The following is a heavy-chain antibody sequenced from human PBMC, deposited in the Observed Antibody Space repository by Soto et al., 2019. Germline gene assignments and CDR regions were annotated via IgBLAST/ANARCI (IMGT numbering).Heavy chain of an antibody. D-gene: IGHD2-2*01. CDR3: ARARQYCSSSSCYLDP. V-gene: IGHV4-4*02. CDR1: GDSISSAKW. Sequence: PSQTLSLTCAVSGDSISSAKWWNWVRQPPGKGLEWIGETHHSGSTNYNPSLKSRVTISVDKSKNQVSLKVNSVTAADTAVYYCARARQYCSSSSCYLDPWGQGTLVTVSS. CDR2: THHSGST. J-gene: IGHJ5*02.